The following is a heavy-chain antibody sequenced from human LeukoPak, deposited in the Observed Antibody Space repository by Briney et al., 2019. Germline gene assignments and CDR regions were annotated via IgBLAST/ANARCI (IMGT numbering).Heavy chain of an antibody. CDR2: ISSSGSTI. CDR1: GITLSNYG. J-gene: IGHJ4*02. D-gene: IGHD3-10*01. Sequence: GGSLRLSCAVSGITLSNYGMSWIRQAPGKGLEWVSYISSSGSTIYYADSVKGRFTISRDNAKNSLYLQMNSLRAEDTAVYYCARVSGGLGPFSGRHFDYWGQGTLVTVSS. V-gene: IGHV3-11*01. CDR3: ARVSGGLGPFSGRHFDY.